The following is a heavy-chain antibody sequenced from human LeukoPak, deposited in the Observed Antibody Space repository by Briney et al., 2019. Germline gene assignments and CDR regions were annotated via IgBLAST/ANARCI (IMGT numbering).Heavy chain of an antibody. D-gene: IGHD3-22*01. CDR1: GGSISSGDYY. Sequence: PSETLSLTCTVSGGSISSGDYYWSWIRQPPGKGLEWIGYIYYSGSTYYNPSLKSRVTISVDTSKNQFSLKLSSLTAADTAVYYCARVVLPLLGDYYDSSGYYYDYWGQGTLVTVSS. CDR2: IYYSGST. J-gene: IGHJ4*02. CDR3: ARVVLPLLGDYYDSSGYYYDY. V-gene: IGHV4-30-4*01.